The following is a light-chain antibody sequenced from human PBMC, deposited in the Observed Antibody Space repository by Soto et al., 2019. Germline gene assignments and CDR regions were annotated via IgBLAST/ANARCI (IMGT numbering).Light chain of an antibody. CDR1: PSVPNY. CDR2: GAF. CDR3: QQRNIWHPVT. J-gene: IGKJ5*01. Sequence: EILFTQSPATLSLSPGERATLSCRASPSVPNYLAWYQQKPGQAPSLLIYGAFNRATGIPARFSGSGSGADFTLTISSLEPEDFAAYYCQQRNIWHPVTFGQGTRLEIK. V-gene: IGKV3-11*01.